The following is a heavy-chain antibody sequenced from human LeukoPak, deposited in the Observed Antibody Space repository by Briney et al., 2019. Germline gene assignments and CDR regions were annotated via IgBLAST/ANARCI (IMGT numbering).Heavy chain of an antibody. CDR1: GYTFTSYD. J-gene: IGHJ5*02. Sequence: ASVKVSCKASGYTFTSYDINWVRQTTGLGLEWMGWMNPNSGNTGYAQKFQGRVTMTRNTSTSTAYMELRSLRSDDTAVYYCARVPGYSSSKFDPWGQGTLVTVSS. CDR2: MNPNSGNT. CDR3: ARVPGYSSSKFDP. D-gene: IGHD6-13*01. V-gene: IGHV1-8*01.